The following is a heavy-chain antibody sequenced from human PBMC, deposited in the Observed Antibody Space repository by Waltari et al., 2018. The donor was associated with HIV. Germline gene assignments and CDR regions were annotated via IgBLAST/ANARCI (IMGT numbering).Heavy chain of an antibody. D-gene: IGHD3-3*01. V-gene: IGHV3-21*01. Sequence: EVQLVESGGGLVKPGGSLRLSCAASGFTFSSYSMNWVRQAPGKGLEWFSSISSSSSYIYYADSVKGRFTISRDNAKNSLYLQMNSLRAEDTAVYYCARGGGGVTLDYFDYWGQGTLVTVSS. CDR3: ARGGGGVTLDYFDY. CDR2: ISSSSSYI. CDR1: GFTFSSYS. J-gene: IGHJ4*02.